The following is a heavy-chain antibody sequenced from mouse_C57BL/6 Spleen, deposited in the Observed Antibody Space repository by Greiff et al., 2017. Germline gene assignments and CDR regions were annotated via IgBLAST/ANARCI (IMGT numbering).Heavy chain of an antibody. CDR3: ARNYGKRYYFDY. V-gene: IGHV2-2*01. CDR1: GFSLTSYG. J-gene: IGHJ2*01. CDR2: IWSGGST. D-gene: IGHD1-1*01. Sequence: VQRVESGPGLVQPSQSLSITCTVSGFSLTSYGVHWVRQSPGKGLEWLGVIWSGGSTDYNAAFISRLSISKDNSKSQVFFKMNSLQADDTAIYYWARNYGKRYYFDYWGQGTTLTVSS.